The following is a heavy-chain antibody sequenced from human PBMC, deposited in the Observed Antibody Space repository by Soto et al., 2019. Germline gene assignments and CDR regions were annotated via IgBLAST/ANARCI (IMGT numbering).Heavy chain of an antibody. CDR1: GYTFTIYD. CDR2: MNPNSGNT. V-gene: IGHV1-8*01. CDR3: ARGTSITMIVVVTEAPDFDY. Sequence: ASVKGSGKASGYTFTIYDINCVRQATGQWLEWMGWMNPNSGNTGYAQKFQGGVTMTRNTSISTAYMELSSLRSEDTAVYYCARGTSITMIVVVTEAPDFDYWGQGTLVTVSS. D-gene: IGHD3-22*01. J-gene: IGHJ4*02.